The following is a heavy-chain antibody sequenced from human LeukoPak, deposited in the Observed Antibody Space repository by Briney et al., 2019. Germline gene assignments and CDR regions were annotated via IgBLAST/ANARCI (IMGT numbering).Heavy chain of an antibody. Sequence: SQTLSLTCTVSGGSISSGDYYWSWIRQPPGKGLEWIRYIYYSGSTYYNPSLKSRVTISVDTSKNQSSLKLSSVTAADTAVYYCARGVTVTTSDAFDIWGQGTMVTVSS. D-gene: IGHD4-17*01. CDR1: GGSISSGDYY. CDR2: IYYSGST. J-gene: IGHJ3*02. CDR3: ARGVTVTTSDAFDI. V-gene: IGHV4-30-4*01.